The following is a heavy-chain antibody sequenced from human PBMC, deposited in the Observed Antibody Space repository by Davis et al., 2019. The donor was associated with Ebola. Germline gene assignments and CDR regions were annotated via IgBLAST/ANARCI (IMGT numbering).Heavy chain of an antibody. CDR2: ISWNSGSI. Sequence: GGSLRLSCAASGFTFDDYAMHWVRQAPGKGLEWVSGISWNSGSIGYADSVKGRFTISRDNAKNSLYLQMNSLRAEDTAVYYCARDHYYDSSGYDDIWGQGTMVTVSS. D-gene: IGHD3-22*01. V-gene: IGHV3-9*01. CDR3: ARDHYYDSSGYDDI. CDR1: GFTFDDYA. J-gene: IGHJ3*02.